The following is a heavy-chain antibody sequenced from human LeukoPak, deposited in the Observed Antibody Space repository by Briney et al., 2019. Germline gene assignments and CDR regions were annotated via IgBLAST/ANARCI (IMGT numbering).Heavy chain of an antibody. D-gene: IGHD1-14*01. V-gene: IGHV1-2*02. CDR2: INPNSGGT. J-gene: IGHJ4*02. CDR1: GYTFTGYY. CDR3: ARDIINLSDEPNFDY. Sequence: GASVKVPCKASGYTFTGYYMHWVRQAPGQGLEWMGWINPNSGGTNYAQKFRGRVTITRDTSISTAYMELSRLRSDDTAVYYCARDIINLSDEPNFDYWGQGTLVTVSS.